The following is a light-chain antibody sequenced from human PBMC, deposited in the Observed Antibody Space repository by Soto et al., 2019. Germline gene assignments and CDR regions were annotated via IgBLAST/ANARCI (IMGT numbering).Light chain of an antibody. CDR3: QQYYTTPRT. CDR1: QSVLYSSNNKNY. Sequence: DIVMTQSPDSLAVSLGERATINCKSSQSVLYSSNNKNYLAWLQQKPGKPPKVLIYWASTRESGVPDRFSGSGSGTDFTLTISSLQAEDVAVYYCQQYYTTPRTFGQGTKVEIK. J-gene: IGKJ1*01. CDR2: WAS. V-gene: IGKV4-1*01.